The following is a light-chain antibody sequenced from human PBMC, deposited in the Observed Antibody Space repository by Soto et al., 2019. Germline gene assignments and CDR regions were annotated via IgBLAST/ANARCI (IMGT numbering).Light chain of an antibody. Sequence: DIVLTQSPASLDVSLGERVTINCKSSQSLFFTSNKKNSLAWYQQKPGQPPKLIIYWGSSRESGVPARFRGAGSAKDFTLTISSLQAEDVAVYYCQQGYRSPFTFGQGTKVGIK. CDR3: QQGYRSPFT. CDR1: QSLFFTSNKKNS. J-gene: IGKJ2*01. V-gene: IGKV4-1*01. CDR2: WGS.